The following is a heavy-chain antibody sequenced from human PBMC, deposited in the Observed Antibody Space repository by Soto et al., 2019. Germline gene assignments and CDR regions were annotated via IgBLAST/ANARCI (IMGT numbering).Heavy chain of an antibody. CDR3: ARDQYYGSGSYSSADYYYGMDV. D-gene: IGHD3-10*01. V-gene: IGHV4-59*01. CDR1: GGSISSYY. J-gene: IGHJ6*02. Sequence: PSETLSLTCSDSGGSISSYYWSWIRRPPGKGLEWIGYIYYSGSTNYNPSLKSRVTISVDTSKNQFSLKLSSVTAADTAVYYCARDQYYGSGSYSSADYYYGMDVWGQGTTAT. CDR2: IYYSGST.